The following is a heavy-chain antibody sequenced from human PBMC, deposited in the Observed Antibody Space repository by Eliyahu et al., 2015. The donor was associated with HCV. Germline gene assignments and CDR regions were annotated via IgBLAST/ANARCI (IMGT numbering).Heavy chain of an antibody. CDR1: XXSISSTNXH. V-gene: IGHV4-39*01. J-gene: IGHJ4*02. Sequence: QLQLRESGPGLVKPSETLXLTXTVSXXSISSTNXHWGWFRQPPGKGLEWIGSIFXTGNTYNNPSLKSRVTISVDTSKNQFSLKLASVTAADMAPYYCARHGWLSPPFDDWGQGTLVTVSS. D-gene: IGHD6-19*01. CDR2: IFXTGNT. CDR3: ARHGWLSPPFDD.